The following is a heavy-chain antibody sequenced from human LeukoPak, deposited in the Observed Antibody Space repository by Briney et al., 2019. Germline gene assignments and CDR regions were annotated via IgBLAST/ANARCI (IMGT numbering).Heavy chain of an antibody. CDR2: ISGSGGST. D-gene: IGHD2-15*01. J-gene: IGHJ6*02. V-gene: IGHV3-23*01. Sequence: PGGSLRLSCAASGFTFSSYAMSWVRQAPGKGLEWVSAISGSGGSTYYADSVKGRFTISRDNAKNTLYLQMNSLRAEDTAVYYCARPYCSGGSCYGGMDVWGQGTPVTVSS. CDR3: ARPYCSGGSCYGGMDV. CDR1: GFTFSSYA.